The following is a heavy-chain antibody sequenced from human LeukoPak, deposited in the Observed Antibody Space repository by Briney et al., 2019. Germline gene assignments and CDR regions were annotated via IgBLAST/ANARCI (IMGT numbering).Heavy chain of an antibody. D-gene: IGHD1-26*01. Sequence: GGSLRLSCAASGFTFSSYAMHWVRQAPGKGLEWVAVISYDGSNKYYADSVKGRFTISRDNAKNSLYLQMNSLRAEDTAVYYCARVSGSKFDYWGQGTPVTVSS. V-gene: IGHV3-30*04. J-gene: IGHJ4*02. CDR2: ISYDGSNK. CDR1: GFTFSSYA. CDR3: ARVSGSKFDY.